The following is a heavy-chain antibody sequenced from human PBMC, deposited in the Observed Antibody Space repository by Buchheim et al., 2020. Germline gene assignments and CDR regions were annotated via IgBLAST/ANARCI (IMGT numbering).Heavy chain of an antibody. CDR3: ARGDCGGDCYSSYYYYGMDV. D-gene: IGHD2-21*02. CDR1: GFTFSSYG. Sequence: QVQLVESGGGVVQPGRSLRLSCAASGFTFSSYGMHWVRQAPGKGLEWVAVIWYDGSNKYYADSVKGRFTISRDNSKNTLYLQMNSLRAEDTAVYYCARGDCGGDCYSSYYYYGMDVWGHGTT. V-gene: IGHV3-33*01. CDR2: IWYDGSNK. J-gene: IGHJ6*02.